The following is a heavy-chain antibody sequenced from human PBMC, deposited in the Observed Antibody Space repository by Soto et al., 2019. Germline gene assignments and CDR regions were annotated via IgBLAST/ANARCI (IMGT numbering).Heavy chain of an antibody. V-gene: IGHV1-18*01. CDR1: GYIFPNYG. Sequence: QVQLLQSGVEVKQPGASVKVSCKASGYIFPNYGISWVRQAPGQGLEWMGWISPYKGNTNYAQKFQGRVTMTTETSTGTAYMELRSLTSDDTAVYYCVRDLDGSGSYYTDYWGLGTLVTVSS. D-gene: IGHD3-10*01. CDR3: VRDLDGSGSYYTDY. CDR2: ISPYKGNT. J-gene: IGHJ4*02.